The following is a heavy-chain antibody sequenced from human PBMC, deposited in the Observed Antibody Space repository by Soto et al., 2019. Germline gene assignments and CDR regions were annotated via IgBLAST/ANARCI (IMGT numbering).Heavy chain of an antibody. V-gene: IGHV6-1*01. D-gene: IGHD3-3*01. CDR2: TYYRSKWYN. CDR1: GDSVSSNSAA. CDR3: ARDPITIFGVGPYFYYYGMDV. J-gene: IGHJ6*02. Sequence: SQTLSLTCAISGDSVSSNSAAWNWIRQSPSRGLEWLGRTYYRSKWYNDYAVSVKSRITINPDTSKNQFSLQLNSVTPEDTAVYYCARDPITIFGVGPYFYYYGMDVWGQGTTVTVSS.